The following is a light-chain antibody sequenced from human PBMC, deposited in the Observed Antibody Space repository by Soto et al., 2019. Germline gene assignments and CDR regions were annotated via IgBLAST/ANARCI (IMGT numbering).Light chain of an antibody. Sequence: QSVLTQPASVSGSPGQSITISCTGTSSDIGGYNYVSWYQQHPGKAPKLMIYEVSKRPSGVSNRFSGSKSGNTASLTISGLQAEDEADYYCSSWARSLYVFGSGTKVTAL. V-gene: IGLV2-14*01. CDR2: EVS. J-gene: IGLJ1*01. CDR3: SSWARSLYV. CDR1: SSDIGGYNY.